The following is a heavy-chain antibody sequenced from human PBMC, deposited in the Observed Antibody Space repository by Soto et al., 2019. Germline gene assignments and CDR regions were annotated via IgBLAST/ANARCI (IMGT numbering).Heavy chain of an antibody. V-gene: IGHV4-59*08. CDR2: IYYSGST. Sequence: SETLSLTCTVSGASISTYYWSWIRQPPGKGLEWIGYIYYSGSTNYNPSLKSRVTMSVDTSKNQVSLKLSSATAADTAVYFCARHAPGYFDYWGQGTLVTVSS. J-gene: IGHJ4*02. CDR1: GASISTYY. CDR3: ARHAPGYFDY.